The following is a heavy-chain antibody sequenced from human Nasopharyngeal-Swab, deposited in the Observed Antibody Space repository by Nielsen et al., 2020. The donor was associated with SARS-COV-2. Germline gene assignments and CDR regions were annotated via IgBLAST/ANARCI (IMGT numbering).Heavy chain of an antibody. Sequence: ASVKVSCKASGYTFTSYDINWVRQATGQGLEWMGWMNPNSGNTGYAQKFQGRVTMTRNTSISTAYMELSSLRSEDTAVYYCARGDIVATIDWGVHFDYWGQGTLVTVSS. CDR2: MNPNSGNT. V-gene: IGHV1-8*01. CDR1: GYTFTSYD. J-gene: IGHJ4*02. CDR3: ARGDIVATIDWGVHFDY. D-gene: IGHD5-12*01.